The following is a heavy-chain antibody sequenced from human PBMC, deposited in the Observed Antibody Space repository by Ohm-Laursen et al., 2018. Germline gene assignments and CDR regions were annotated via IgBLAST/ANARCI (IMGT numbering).Heavy chain of an antibody. CDR3: ARDTTMTTNGFFDY. CDR2: ISSSSVTI. D-gene: IGHD4-17*01. J-gene: IGHJ4*02. Sequence: SLRLSCAASGFTFSDYYISWIRQAPGKGLEWVSYISSSSVTIYYADSVEGRFTISRDNAKNSLYLQMNSLRAEDTAVYYCARDTTMTTNGFFDYWGQGTLVTVTS. CDR1: GFTFSDYY. V-gene: IGHV3-11*04.